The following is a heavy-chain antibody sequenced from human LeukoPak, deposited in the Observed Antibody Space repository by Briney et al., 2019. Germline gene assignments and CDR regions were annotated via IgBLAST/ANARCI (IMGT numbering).Heavy chain of an antibody. CDR2: IKQDGSEK. V-gene: IGHV3-7*01. Sequence: GGSLRLSCAASGFTFSSYWMSWVRQAPGKGLEWVANIKQDGSEKYYVDSVKGRFTISRDNSKNTLYLQMNSLRAEDTAVYYCAKDPYYGSGSYYGVPDYWGQGTLVTVSS. CDR3: AKDPYYGSGSYYGVPDY. D-gene: IGHD3-10*01. J-gene: IGHJ4*02. CDR1: GFTFSSYW.